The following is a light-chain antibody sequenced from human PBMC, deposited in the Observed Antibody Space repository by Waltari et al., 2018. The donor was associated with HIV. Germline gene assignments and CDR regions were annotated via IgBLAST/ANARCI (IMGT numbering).Light chain of an antibody. J-gene: IGKJ2*01. CDR2: STS. V-gene: IGKV1-39*01. CDR3: QQSYTSPHT. CDR1: QSISRY. Sequence: DIQMTQSPSSLSASVGDGVTITCRASQSISRYLNWYQQKPGTAPKRLIHSTSSLQRGVPSRFSGSGSGTEFTLTISGLQFEDSATYYCQQSYTSPHTFGQGTNVEIK.